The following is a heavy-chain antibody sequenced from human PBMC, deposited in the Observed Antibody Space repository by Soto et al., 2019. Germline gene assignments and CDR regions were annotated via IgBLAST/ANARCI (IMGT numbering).Heavy chain of an antibody. J-gene: IGHJ4*02. V-gene: IGHV4-31*03. CDR3: SIIVDDWVRTGQLHYFDY. Sequence: PSETLSLTCTVSGGSISSGGYYWSWIRQHPGKGLEWIGYIYYSGSTYYNPSLKSRVTISVDTSKNQFPLKLTSVTAAATAVYYRSIIVDDWVRTGQLHYFDYGGRETWFTFS. D-gene: IGHD2-15*01. CDR1: GGSISSGGYY. CDR2: IYYSGST.